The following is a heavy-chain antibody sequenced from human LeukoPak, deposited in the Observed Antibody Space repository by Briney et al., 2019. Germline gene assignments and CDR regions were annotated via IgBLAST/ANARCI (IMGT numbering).Heavy chain of an antibody. CDR2: ISKINGKT. Sequence: ASVKVFCRASGYIFTTYEISWVRQAPGQGLEWLRWISKINGKTNYATNIHGRVTKTTDRATTTDYAELTSLRSDDTAVDYCARGCYLDDWGQGTMVTVSS. J-gene: IGHJ4*02. CDR1: GYIFTTYE. CDR3: ARGCYLDD. V-gene: IGHV1-18*01.